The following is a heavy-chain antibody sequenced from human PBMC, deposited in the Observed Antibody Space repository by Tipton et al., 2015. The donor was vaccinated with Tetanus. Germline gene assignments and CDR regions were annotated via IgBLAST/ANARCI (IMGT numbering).Heavy chain of an antibody. J-gene: IGHJ4*02. V-gene: IGHV4-38-2*02. CDR1: GYSISSGYY. CDR2: IYHSGST. D-gene: IGHD2-2*01. CDR3: ARDRESHRVVPAAIDY. Sequence: TLSLTCAVSGYSISSGYYWGWIRQPPGKGLEWIGSIYHSGSTYYNPSLKSRVTISVDTPKNQFSLKLSSVTAADTAVYYCARDRESHRVVPAAIDYWGQGTLVTVSS.